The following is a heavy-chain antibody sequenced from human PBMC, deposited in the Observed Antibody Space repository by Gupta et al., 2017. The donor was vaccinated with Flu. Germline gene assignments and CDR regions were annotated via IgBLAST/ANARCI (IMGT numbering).Heavy chain of an antibody. D-gene: IGHD3-10*01. J-gene: IGHJ5*02. Sequence: EVQLVESGGGLVQPGGSLRLSCAASGFTFSSHWMHWIRQAPGKGPVWVSRINTDGSSTNSADSVKGRFTISRDNAKNTLFLQLNSLRVEDTAIYYCARSRPAGSDFVGYFDPWGQGTLVTVSS. CDR2: INTDGSST. V-gene: IGHV3-74*01. CDR1: GFTFSSHW. CDR3: ARSRPAGSDFVGYFDP.